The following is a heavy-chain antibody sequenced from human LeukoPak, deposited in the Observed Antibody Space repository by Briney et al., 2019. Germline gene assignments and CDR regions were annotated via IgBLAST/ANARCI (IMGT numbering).Heavy chain of an antibody. CDR2: IYYSGST. J-gene: IGHJ4*02. V-gene: IGHV4-59*01. CDR1: GGSISSYY. D-gene: IGHD3-3*01. CDR3: ARAADFWSGYYIDY. Sequence: SETLSLTCTVSGGSISSYYWSWIRQPPGKGLEWIGYIYYSGSTNYNPSLKSRVTISVDTSKNQFSLKLSSVTAADTAVYYCARAADFWSGYYIDYWGQGTLVTVSS.